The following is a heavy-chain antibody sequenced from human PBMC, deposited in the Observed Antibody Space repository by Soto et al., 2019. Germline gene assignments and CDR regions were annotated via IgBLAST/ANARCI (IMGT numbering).Heavy chain of an antibody. CDR2: IYTSGST. V-gene: IGHV4-4*07. D-gene: IGHD6-13*01. Sequence: SETLSLTCTVSGGSISSYYWSWIRQPAGKGLEWIGRIYTSGSTNYNPSLKSRVTMSVDTSKNQFSLKLSSVTAADTAVYYCARDGAAAGSASGYYYYGMDVWGQGTTVTVS. J-gene: IGHJ6*02. CDR3: ARDGAAAGSASGYYYYGMDV. CDR1: GGSISSYY.